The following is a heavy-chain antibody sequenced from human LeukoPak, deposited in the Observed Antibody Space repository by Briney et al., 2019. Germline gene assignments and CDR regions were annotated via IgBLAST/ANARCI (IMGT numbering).Heavy chain of an antibody. Sequence: GASVKVSCKASGYTFTSYGISWVRQAPGQGLEWMGWISAYNGNTNYAQKLQGRVTMTTDTSTSTAYMELRSLRSDDTAVYYCARDYGGTVTTFPWYCYGMDVWGQGTTVTVSS. CDR1: GYTFTSYG. V-gene: IGHV1-18*01. J-gene: IGHJ6*02. CDR3: ARDYGGTVTTFPWYCYGMDV. D-gene: IGHD4-17*01. CDR2: ISAYNGNT.